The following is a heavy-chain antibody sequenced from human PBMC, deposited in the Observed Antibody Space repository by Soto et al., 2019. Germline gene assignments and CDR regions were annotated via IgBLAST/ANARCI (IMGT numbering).Heavy chain of an antibody. J-gene: IGHJ6*04. CDR1: GGCISSYY. V-gene: IGHV4-59*08. CDR3: ARHGIRYYYDSSDYYALDV. Sequence: SETLSLTCTVSGGCISSYYWSWIRQPPGKGLEWIGYIYYSGSTNYNPSLKSRVIISIDTSKNEFSLKLSSVTAADTAVYYCARHGIRYYYDSSDYYALDVWGKGRTVRVSS. CDR2: IYYSGST. D-gene: IGHD3-22*01.